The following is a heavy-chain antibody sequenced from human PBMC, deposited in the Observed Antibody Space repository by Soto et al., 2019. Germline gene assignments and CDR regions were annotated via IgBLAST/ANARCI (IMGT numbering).Heavy chain of an antibody. CDR3: TRASSLDFDF. V-gene: IGHV3-49*04. D-gene: IGHD3-16*01. J-gene: IGHJ4*02. Sequence: GGSLRLSCTTSGFTFGDYALSWVRQAPGKGLEWVGFVRRNAYGGTTDYAASVKGRFTISRNDSKSIAYLQMNSLRTEDTALYYCTRASSLDFDFWGQGTLVTVSS. CDR1: GFTFGDYA. CDR2: VRRNAYGGTT.